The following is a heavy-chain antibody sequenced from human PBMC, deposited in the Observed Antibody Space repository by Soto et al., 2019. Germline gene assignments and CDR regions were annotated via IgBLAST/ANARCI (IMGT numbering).Heavy chain of an antibody. CDR2: IYYSGTT. CDR1: GGSISGYY. V-gene: IGHV4-59*08. Sequence: SGTLSLTCTVSGGSISGYYWSWIRQSPEKGLEWIGYIYYSGTTNYNPSLKSRLTISVDTSNNQFFLSLTSVTAADTAVYYCARYQQYFQHWGQGTLVTVSS. J-gene: IGHJ1*01. CDR3: ARYQQYFQH.